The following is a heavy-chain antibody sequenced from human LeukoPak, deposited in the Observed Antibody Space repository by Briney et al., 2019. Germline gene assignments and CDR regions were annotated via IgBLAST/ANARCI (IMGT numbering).Heavy chain of an antibody. D-gene: IGHD6-19*01. V-gene: IGHV4-34*01. CDR2: INHSGST. CDR1: GGSFSGYY. Sequence: SETLSLTCAVYGGSFSGYYWSWIRQPPGKGLEWIGGINHSGSTNYNPSLKSRVTISVDTSKNQFSLKLSSVTAADTAVYYCARRPLLSSGLIDYWGQGTLVTVSS. J-gene: IGHJ4*02. CDR3: ARRPLLSSGLIDY.